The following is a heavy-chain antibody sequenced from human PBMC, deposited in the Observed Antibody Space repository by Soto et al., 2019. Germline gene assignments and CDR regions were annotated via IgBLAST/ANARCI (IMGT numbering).Heavy chain of an antibody. Sequence: VQLLESGGGLVQPGGSLRLSCAASGFIFRDYAMNWVRQAPGQGLEWVSDISGSGDSARYADSVKGRFTISRDNSRNTLYLQINSLRVDDTAVYYCGKERRGSGWSVCNFWGQGTLVTVSS. CDR2: ISGSGDSA. CDR1: GFIFRDYA. CDR3: GKERRGSGWSVCNF. D-gene: IGHD6-19*01. V-gene: IGHV3-23*01. J-gene: IGHJ4*02.